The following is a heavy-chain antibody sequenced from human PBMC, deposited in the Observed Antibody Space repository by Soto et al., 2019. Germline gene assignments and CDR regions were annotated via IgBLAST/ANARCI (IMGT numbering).Heavy chain of an antibody. CDR1: GVPSSDYP. J-gene: IGHJ3*01. V-gene: IGHV1-69*01. D-gene: IGHD3-10*01. CDR3: AGSFKYGSGSFGDFDV. Sequence: QVLLVQSGTEVKKPGSSVKVSCQASGVPSSDYPLTWVRPAPGQGLEWMGGIIPIFGTANYAQRFQGRVSITVSGYTSIAYVELGRMRSEYTAVDSCAGSFKYGSGSFGDFDVWGHGTMVTVAS. CDR2: IIPIFGTA.